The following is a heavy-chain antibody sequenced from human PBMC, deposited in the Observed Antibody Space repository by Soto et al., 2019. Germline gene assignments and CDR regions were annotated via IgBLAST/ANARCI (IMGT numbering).Heavy chain of an antibody. CDR1: GGSISGYY. CDR2: IYSSGST. V-gene: IGHV4-59*08. J-gene: IGHJ4*02. D-gene: IGHD3-10*01. CDR3: ARHNYGSGSTYFDY. Sequence: QVQLQESGPGLVKPSETLSLTCTVSGGSISGYYWSWIRQPPGRGLEWIGYIYSSGSTNYNPSLKSRVTISVATSKNQFSLKLNSMTAADTAGYYCARHNYGSGSTYFDYWGQGTLVTVSS.